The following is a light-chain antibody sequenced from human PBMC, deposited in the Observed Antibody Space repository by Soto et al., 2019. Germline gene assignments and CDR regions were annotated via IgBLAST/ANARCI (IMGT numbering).Light chain of an antibody. CDR3: QQSYNTPL. CDR1: QRISSY. J-gene: IGKJ4*01. CDR2: GTS. V-gene: IGKV1-39*01. Sequence: IQMTQFPSSLSASIGHRVTITFRTSQRISSYLNWYQQKPGKAPKLLIYGTSSLQSGVPSRFSGSGSGTAFTLTISSLQPEDFATYYCQQSYNTPLFGGGTKVDIK.